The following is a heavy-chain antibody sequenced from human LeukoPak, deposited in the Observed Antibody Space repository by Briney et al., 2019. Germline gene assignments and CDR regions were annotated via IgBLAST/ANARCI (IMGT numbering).Heavy chain of an antibody. Sequence: GGSLRLSCAASGFTFSSYCMNWVRQAPGKGLEWVSSISSSSSYIYYADSVKGRFTISRDNAKNSLYLQMNSLRAEDTAVYYCARDHYGDRDFVYWGQGTLVTVS. D-gene: IGHD4-17*01. CDR1: GFTFSSYC. CDR2: ISSSSSYI. J-gene: IGHJ4*02. V-gene: IGHV3-21*01. CDR3: ARDHYGDRDFVY.